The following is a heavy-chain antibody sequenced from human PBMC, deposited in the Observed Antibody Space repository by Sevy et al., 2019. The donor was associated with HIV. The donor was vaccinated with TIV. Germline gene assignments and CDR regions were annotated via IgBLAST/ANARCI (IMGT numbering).Heavy chain of an antibody. V-gene: IGHV3-30*18. J-gene: IGHJ4*02. D-gene: IGHD6-13*01. CDR2: ISYDGSNK. Sequence: GGSLRLSCAASGFTFSSYGMHWVRQAPGKGLEWVAVISYDGSNKYYADSVKGRFTISRDNSKNTLYLQMNSLRAEDTAVYYCAKTPGSSWFRGRYFDYWGQGTLVTVSS. CDR1: GFTFSSYG. CDR3: AKTPGSSWFRGRYFDY.